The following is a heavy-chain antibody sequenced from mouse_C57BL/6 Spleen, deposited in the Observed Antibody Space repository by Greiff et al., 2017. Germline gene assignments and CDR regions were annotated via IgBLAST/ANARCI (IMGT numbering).Heavy chain of an antibody. V-gene: IGHV1-22*01. J-gene: IGHJ4*01. CDR1: GYTFTDYN. CDR3: ARDDGYYVGAMDY. D-gene: IGHD2-3*01. Sequence: EVHLVESGPELVKPGASVKMSCKASGYTFTDYNMHWVKQSHGKSLEWIGYINPNNGGTSYNQKFKGKATLTVNKSSSTAYMELRSLTSEDSAVYYCARDDGYYVGAMDYWGQGTSVTVSS. CDR2: INPNNGGT.